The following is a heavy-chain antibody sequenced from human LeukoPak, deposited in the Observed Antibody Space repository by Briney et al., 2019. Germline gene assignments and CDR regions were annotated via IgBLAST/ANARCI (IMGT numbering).Heavy chain of an antibody. Sequence: PGGSLRLSCAASGFTFSSYAMSWVRQAPGKGLEWVSAISGSGGSTYYADSVKGRFTISRDNSKNTLYLQMNSLRAEDTAVYYCAKSFRGYCSGGSCPGGAFDIWGQGTMVTVSS. CDR2: ISGSGGST. CDR1: GFTFSSYA. CDR3: AKSFRGYCSGGSCPGGAFDI. J-gene: IGHJ3*02. V-gene: IGHV3-23*01. D-gene: IGHD2-15*01.